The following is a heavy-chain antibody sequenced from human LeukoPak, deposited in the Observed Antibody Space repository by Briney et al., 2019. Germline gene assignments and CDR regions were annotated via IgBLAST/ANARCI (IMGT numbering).Heavy chain of an antibody. V-gene: IGHV1-2*02. CDR2: INPNSGGT. J-gene: IGHJ5*02. D-gene: IGHD3-10*01. CDR3: AREEVANCYGSGIVGRRDNWFDP. Sequence: GASVKISCKASGYTFTGYYMHWVRQAPGQGLEWMGWINPNSGGTNYAQKFQGRVTMTRDTSISTAYMELSRLRSDDTAVYYCAREEVANCYGSGIVGRRDNWFDPWGQGTLVTVSS. CDR1: GYTFTGYY.